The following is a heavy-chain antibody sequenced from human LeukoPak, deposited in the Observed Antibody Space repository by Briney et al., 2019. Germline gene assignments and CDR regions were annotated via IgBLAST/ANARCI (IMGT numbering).Heavy chain of an antibody. CDR2: TSSDLNVK. Sequence: GGSLGLSCAASGFTFRNYVIHWVRQAPGKGLEWVAVTSSDLNVKLYADSVKGRFTISRDNSRSTLYLQMNSLRPEDTATYYCAREGYYGSGSPPSLYFDYWGQGTLVTVSS. CDR1: GFTFRNYV. V-gene: IGHV3-30-3*01. D-gene: IGHD3-10*01. J-gene: IGHJ4*02. CDR3: AREGYYGSGSPPSLYFDY.